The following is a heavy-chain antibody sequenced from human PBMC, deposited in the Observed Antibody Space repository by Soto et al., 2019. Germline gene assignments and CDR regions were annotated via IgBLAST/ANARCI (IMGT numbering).Heavy chain of an antibody. J-gene: IGHJ4*02. V-gene: IGHV3-74*01. CDR1: GFAFDQYW. Sequence: PGGSLRLSCVASGFAFDQYWMHWVRQAAGKGLEWVSRISDDGARIDYADFVKGRFTIARDNAKNTLFLQMRSLRGEDTAVYYCTRGPRPSSTGTGALWXRGALVTVSS. CDR2: ISDDGARI. CDR3: TRGPRPSSTGTGAL. D-gene: IGHD1-1*01.